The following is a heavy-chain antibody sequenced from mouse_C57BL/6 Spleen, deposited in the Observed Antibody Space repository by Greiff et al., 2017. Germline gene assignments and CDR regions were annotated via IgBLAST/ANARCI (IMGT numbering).Heavy chain of an antibody. J-gene: IGHJ2*01. V-gene: IGHV1-74*01. Sequence: QVQLQQPGAELVKPGASVKVSCKASGYTFTSYWMHWVKQRPGQGLEWIGRIHPSDSDTNYNQKFTGKATLTVDKSSRTAYMQLSSLTSEDSAVYYCAIEEHEYEYGYWGQGTTLAVSS. CDR2: IHPSDSDT. D-gene: IGHD2-4*01. CDR1: GYTFTSYW. CDR3: AIEEHEYEYGY.